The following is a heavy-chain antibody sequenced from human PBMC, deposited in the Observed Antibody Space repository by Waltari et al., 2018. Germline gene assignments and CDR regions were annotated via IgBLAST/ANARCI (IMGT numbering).Heavy chain of an antibody. Sequence: QVQLVQSGAEVKKPGSSVKVSCKASGGTFSSYAISWVRQAPGKGLEWMGGSIPIFGTANYAQKFQGRVTITTDESTSTAYMELSSLRSEDTAVYYCAREYYYGSGSYLDYYYGMDVWGQGTTVTVSS. CDR1: GGTFSSYA. V-gene: IGHV1-69*05. CDR2: SIPIFGTA. D-gene: IGHD3-10*01. J-gene: IGHJ6*02. CDR3: AREYYYGSGSYLDYYYGMDV.